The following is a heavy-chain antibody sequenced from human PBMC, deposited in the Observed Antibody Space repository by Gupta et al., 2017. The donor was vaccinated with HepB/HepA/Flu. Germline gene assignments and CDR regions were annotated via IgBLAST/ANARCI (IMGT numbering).Heavy chain of an antibody. CDR1: GFTYSRHR. CDR2: ISYDGSKK. D-gene: IGHD2-8*02. J-gene: IGHJ6*03. CDR3: AKDGGTVYYYYYYMDV. V-gene: IGHV3-30*18. Sequence: QVQLVESGGGVVQPGRSLRLSCAASGFTYSRHRMHWVLQAPGKGLEWVAVISYDGSKKYYADSVKGRFTISRDNSKNTLYLQMNSLRAEDTAVYYCAKDGGTVYYYYYYMDVWGKGTTVTVSS.